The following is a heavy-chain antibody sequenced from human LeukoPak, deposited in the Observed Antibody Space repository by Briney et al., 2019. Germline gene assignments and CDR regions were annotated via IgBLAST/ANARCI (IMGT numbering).Heavy chain of an antibody. V-gene: IGHV4-59*01. CDR2: IYYSGST. J-gene: IGHJ4*02. CDR3: ARWGDGYIDY. Sequence: SETLSLTCTVSGGSISSYYWSWIRQPPGKGLEWIGYIYYSGSTNYNPSLKSRVTISVDTSKNQFSLKLSSVTAADTAVYYCARWGDGYIDYWGQGALVTVSS. CDR1: GGSISSYY. D-gene: IGHD5-18*01.